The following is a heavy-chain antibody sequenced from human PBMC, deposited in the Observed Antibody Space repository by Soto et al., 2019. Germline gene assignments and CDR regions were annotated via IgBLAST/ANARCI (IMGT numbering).Heavy chain of an antibody. D-gene: IGHD3-10*01. V-gene: IGHV4-59*01. Sequence: PSETLSLTCTVSGGSISSYYWSWIRQPPGKGLERIGYIYNSGNTNYNPSLKSRVSISVDTPKNQFSLKLSSVTAADTAMYYCARATVTLVRGVIRGHAFDIWRQGTMVTVSS. CDR1: GGSISSYY. CDR2: IYNSGNT. CDR3: ARATVTLVRGVIRGHAFDI. J-gene: IGHJ3*02.